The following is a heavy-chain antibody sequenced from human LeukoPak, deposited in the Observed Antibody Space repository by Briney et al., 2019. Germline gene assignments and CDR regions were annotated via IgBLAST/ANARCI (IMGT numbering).Heavy chain of an antibody. CDR1: GFTFSNAW. V-gene: IGHV3-15*01. J-gene: IGHJ6*03. CDR3: ATALDYGIFKYYYYYYMDV. CDR2: IKSKTDGGTT. D-gene: IGHD4-17*01. Sequence: GGSLRLSCAASGFTFSNAWMSWVRQAPAKGLEWVGRIKSKTDGGTTDYAAPVKGRFTISRDDSKNTLYLQMNSLKTEDTAVYYCATALDYGIFKYYYYYYMDVWGKGTTVTVSS.